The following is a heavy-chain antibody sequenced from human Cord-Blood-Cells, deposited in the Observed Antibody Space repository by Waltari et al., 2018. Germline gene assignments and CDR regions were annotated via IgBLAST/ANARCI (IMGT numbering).Heavy chain of an antibody. J-gene: IGHJ4*02. D-gene: IGHD1-26*01. CDR1: GYTFTSHD. CDR3: ARDQGGSYGAGGDY. CDR2: MNPNSGNT. Sequence: QLVPSGAEVNKPGASVKVSCKASGYTFTSHDIHWLRPATGQGPEWMGWMNPNSGNTGYAQKFQGRVTMTRNTSISTAYMELSRLRSEDTAVYYCARDQGGSYGAGGDYWGQGTLVTVSS. V-gene: IGHV1-8*01.